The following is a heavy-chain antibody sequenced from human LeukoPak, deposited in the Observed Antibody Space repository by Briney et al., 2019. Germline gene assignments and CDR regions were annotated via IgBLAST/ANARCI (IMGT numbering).Heavy chain of an antibody. CDR2: IWYDGSNK. CDR3: ARTPERYCSSTSCYGDAFDI. D-gene: IGHD2-2*01. V-gene: IGHV3-33*01. Sequence: GGSLRLSCAASGFTFSSYGVHWVRQAPGKGLEWGAVIWYDGSNKYYADSVKGRFTISRDNSKNTLYLHMNSLRAEDTAVYYCARTPERYCSSTSCYGDAFDIWGQGTMVTVSS. J-gene: IGHJ3*02. CDR1: GFTFSSYG.